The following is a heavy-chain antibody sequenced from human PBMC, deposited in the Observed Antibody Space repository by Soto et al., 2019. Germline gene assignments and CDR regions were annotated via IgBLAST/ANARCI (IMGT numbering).Heavy chain of an antibody. CDR2: IFHSRSI. CDR3: ATRSTTQDVFEV. J-gene: IGHJ3*01. D-gene: IGHD1-26*01. Sequence: SETLSLTCAVSVGSISTSVWWTWVRQPPGKGLEWIGEIFHSRSINYNPSLQNRVTISADSSQSQFSLKLTSLTAADTALYYCATRSTTQDVFEVWGQGTMVTVSS. V-gene: IGHV4-4*02. CDR1: VGSISTSVW.